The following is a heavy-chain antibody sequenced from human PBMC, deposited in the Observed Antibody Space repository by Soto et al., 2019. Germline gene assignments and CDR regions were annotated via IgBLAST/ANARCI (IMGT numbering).Heavy chain of an antibody. V-gene: IGHV3-30*18. CDR1: GFTFSSYG. Sequence: QVQLVESGGGVVQPGRSLRLSCAASGFTFSSYGMHWVRQAPGKGLEWVAVISYDGSNKYSADSVKGRFTISRDNSKNTLYLQMNSLRGEDTAVYYCAKNADYYDVLTGLDHWGQGTLVTVSS. D-gene: IGHD3-9*01. CDR2: ISYDGSNK. J-gene: IGHJ5*02. CDR3: AKNADYYDVLTGLDH.